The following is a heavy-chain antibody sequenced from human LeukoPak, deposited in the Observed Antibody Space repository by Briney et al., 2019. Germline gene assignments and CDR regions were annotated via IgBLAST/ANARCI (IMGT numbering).Heavy chain of an antibody. CDR1: GGSISSYY. V-gene: IGHV4-4*07. CDR2: IYTSGST. Sequence: SETLSLTCAVSGGSISSYYWSWIRQPAGKGLEWIGRIYTSGSTNYNPSLKSRVTMSVDTSKNQFSLKLSSVTAADTAEYYCARVPDSSSWYPSGWFDPWGQGTLVTVSS. D-gene: IGHD6-13*01. J-gene: IGHJ5*02. CDR3: ARVPDSSSWYPSGWFDP.